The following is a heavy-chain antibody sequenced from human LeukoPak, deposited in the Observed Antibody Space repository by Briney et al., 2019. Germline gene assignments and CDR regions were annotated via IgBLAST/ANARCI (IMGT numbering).Heavy chain of an antibody. D-gene: IGHD6-6*01. J-gene: IGHJ4*02. CDR2: IIPIFGTA. CDR1: GGTFSSYA. Sequence: SXKVSCKASGGTFSSYAISWVRQAPGQGLEWMGGIIPIFGTANYAQKFQGRVTITADESTSTAYMELSSLRSEDTAVYYCARNKEYSSSPIYYWGQGTLVTVSS. V-gene: IGHV1-69*01. CDR3: ARNKEYSSSPIYY.